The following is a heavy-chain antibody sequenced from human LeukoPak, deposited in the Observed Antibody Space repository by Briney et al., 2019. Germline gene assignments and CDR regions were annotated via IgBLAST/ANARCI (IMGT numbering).Heavy chain of an antibody. J-gene: IGHJ5*02. CDR3: AISIAALLPPYNWFDP. CDR2: IIPIFGTA. CDR1: GGTFSSYA. Sequence: GASVKVSCKASGGTFSSYAISWVRQAPGQGLEWMGGIIPIFGTANYAQKFQGRVTITADESTSTAYMELSSLRSEDTAVYYCAISIAALLPPYNWFDPWGQGTLVTVSS. V-gene: IGHV1-69*13. D-gene: IGHD6-6*01.